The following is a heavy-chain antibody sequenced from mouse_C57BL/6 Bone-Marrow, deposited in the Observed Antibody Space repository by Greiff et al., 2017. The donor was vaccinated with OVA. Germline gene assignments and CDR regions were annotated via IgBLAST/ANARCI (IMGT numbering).Heavy chain of an antibody. CDR2: IYPRSGNT. CDR3: ARDGALGY. D-gene: IGHD2-3*01. Sequence: QVHLQQSGAELARPGASVKLSCKASGYTFTSYDMSWVKQRTGQGLEWIGEIYPRSGNTYYNEKFKGKATLTADKSSSTAYMELRSLTSEDSAVYFCARDGALGYWGQGTLVTVSA. CDR1: GYTFTSYD. J-gene: IGHJ3*01. V-gene: IGHV1-81*01.